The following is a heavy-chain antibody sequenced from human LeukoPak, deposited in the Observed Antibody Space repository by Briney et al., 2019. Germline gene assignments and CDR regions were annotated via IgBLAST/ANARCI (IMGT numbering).Heavy chain of an antibody. CDR2: ISSNGGST. CDR3: VKRTGFYFDY. CDR1: GFTFSSSA. J-gene: IGHJ4*02. Sequence: GGSLRLSCSASGFTFSSSAIHWVRQAPGKGLEYVSGISSNGGSTYNADSVKGRFTISRDNSKNTVYLQMISLRPEDTALYYCVKRTGFYFDYWGQGTLVTVSS. D-gene: IGHD1-1*01. V-gene: IGHV3-64D*09.